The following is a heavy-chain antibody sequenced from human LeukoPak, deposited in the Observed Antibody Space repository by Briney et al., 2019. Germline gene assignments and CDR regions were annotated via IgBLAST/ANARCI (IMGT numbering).Heavy chain of an antibody. D-gene: IGHD3-10*01. CDR2: LYYSGRN. CDR3: ARFRGSAKGDY. CDR1: GGSISSYY. J-gene: IGHJ4*02. Sequence: PSETLSLTCTVSGGSISSYYWSWIRQPPGKGLEWIGYLYYSGRNNYNPSLKSRVTISVDMSKNQFSLKLSSVTAADTAVYYCARFRGSAKGDYWGQGTLVTVPS. V-gene: IGHV4-59*01.